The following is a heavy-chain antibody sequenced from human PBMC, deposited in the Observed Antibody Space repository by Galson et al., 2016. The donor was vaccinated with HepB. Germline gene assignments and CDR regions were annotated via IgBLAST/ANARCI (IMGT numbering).Heavy chain of an antibody. CDR2: ITSSGSTI. V-gene: IGHV3-11*01. D-gene: IGHD3-10*01. Sequence: SLRLSCAASGFTFSGYYMSWIRQAPGKGLEWISYITSSGSTIYYADSVKGRFTISRDNAQNSLYLQMNNLRPEDTAVYYCARDYGPGGQIQKYDCWGQGTLVTVSS. CDR1: GFTFSGYY. CDR3: ARDYGPGGQIQKYDC. J-gene: IGHJ4*02.